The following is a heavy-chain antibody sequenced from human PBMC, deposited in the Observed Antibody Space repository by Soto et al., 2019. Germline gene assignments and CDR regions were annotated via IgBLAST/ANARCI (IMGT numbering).Heavy chain of an antibody. V-gene: IGHV4-34*01. Sequence: SETLSLTCAVYGGSFSGYYWSWIRQPPGKGLEWIGEINHSGSTNYNPSLKSRVTISVDTSKNQFSLKLSSVTAADTAVYYCAGGRLAAAGKSYYYYMDVWGKGTTVTRLL. J-gene: IGHJ6*03. CDR3: AGGRLAAAGKSYYYYMDV. CDR1: GGSFSGYY. D-gene: IGHD6-13*01. CDR2: INHSGST.